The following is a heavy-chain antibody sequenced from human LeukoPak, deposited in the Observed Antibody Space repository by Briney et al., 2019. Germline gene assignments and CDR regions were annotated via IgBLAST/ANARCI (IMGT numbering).Heavy chain of an antibody. J-gene: IGHJ4*02. CDR2: IYYSGST. D-gene: IGHD3-3*01. Sequence: SETLSLTCSVSGGSISSSSYYWGWIRQPPGKGLEWIGTIYYSGSTHYNPSLKSRVTISVDTSRNQFSLKLSSVTAADTAVYYCARHSSGNYTSFDYWGQGTLVTVSS. CDR3: ARHSSGNYTSFDY. CDR1: GGSISSSSYY. V-gene: IGHV4-39*01.